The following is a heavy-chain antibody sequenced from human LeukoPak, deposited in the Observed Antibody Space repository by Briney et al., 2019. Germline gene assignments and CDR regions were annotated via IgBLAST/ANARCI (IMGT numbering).Heavy chain of an antibody. D-gene: IGHD2-2*02. Sequence: SVKVSCKASGFTFTSSAVQWVRQARGQRLEWIGWIVVGSGNTNYAQKFQERVTITRDMSTSTAYMELSSLRSEDTAVYYCAREARSTSCYRCWFDPWGQGTLVTVSS. CDR2: IVVGSGNT. J-gene: IGHJ5*02. CDR1: GFTFTSSA. V-gene: IGHV1-58*01. CDR3: AREARSTSCYRCWFDP.